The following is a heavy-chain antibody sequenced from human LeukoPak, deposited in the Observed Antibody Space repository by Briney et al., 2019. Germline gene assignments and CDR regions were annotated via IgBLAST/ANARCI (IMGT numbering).Heavy chain of an antibody. CDR1: GFTFNSYV. CDR2: IGGSGART. V-gene: IGHV3-23*01. J-gene: IGHJ4*02. CDR3: AKDLVSGDWYWRGFDS. D-gene: IGHD6-19*01. Sequence: GGSLRLSCAASGFTFNSYVMSWVRQAPGKGLEWVSAIGGSGARTYYADSVRGRFTISRDNSKNTVYLQLNSLRGEDTAVYYCAKDLVSGDWYWRGFDSWGQGALVTVSS.